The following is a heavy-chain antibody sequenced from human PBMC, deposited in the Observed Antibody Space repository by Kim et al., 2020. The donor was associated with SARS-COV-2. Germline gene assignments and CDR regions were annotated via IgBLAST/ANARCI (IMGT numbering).Heavy chain of an antibody. J-gene: IGHJ4*02. CDR1: GFTFSSYG. D-gene: IGHD3-10*02. CDR3: AKDLVQGYPDY. Sequence: GGSLRLSCEASGFTFSSYGMSWVRQAPGKGLEWFSAISGSGGSTYYADSVKGRFTISRDNSKNTLYLQRNSLRAEDTAVYYCAKDLVQGYPDYWGQGTLVTVS. V-gene: IGHV3-23*01. CDR2: ISGSGGST.